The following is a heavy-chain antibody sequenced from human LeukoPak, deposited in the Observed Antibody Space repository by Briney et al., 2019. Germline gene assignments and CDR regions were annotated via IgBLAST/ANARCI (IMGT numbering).Heavy chain of an antibody. J-gene: IGHJ6*02. CDR3: AREFLYCSGGSCSLGLGYYYYGMDV. CDR2: INLSGGST. D-gene: IGHD2-15*01. Sequence: ASVKVSCKASGYTFTSYYMHWVRQAPGQGLEWMGIINLSGGSTSYAQKFQGRVTMTRDTSTSTVYMELSSLRSEDTAVYYCAREFLYCSGGSCSLGLGYYYYGMDVWGQGTTVTVSS. CDR1: GYTFTSYY. V-gene: IGHV1-46*01.